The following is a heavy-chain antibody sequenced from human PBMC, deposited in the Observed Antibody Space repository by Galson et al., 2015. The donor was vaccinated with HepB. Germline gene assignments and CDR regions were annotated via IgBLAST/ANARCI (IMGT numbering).Heavy chain of an antibody. V-gene: IGHV1-69*04. CDR3: ARETPDTYYFDY. J-gene: IGHJ4*02. Sequence: SVKVSCKASGGTFSSYAISWVRQAPGQGLEWMGRIIPILGITNYAQKFQGRVTITADKSTSTTYMELSSLRSDDTAVYYCARETPDTYYFDYWGQGTLVTVSS. CDR2: IIPILGIT. D-gene: IGHD2-15*01. CDR1: GGTFSSYA.